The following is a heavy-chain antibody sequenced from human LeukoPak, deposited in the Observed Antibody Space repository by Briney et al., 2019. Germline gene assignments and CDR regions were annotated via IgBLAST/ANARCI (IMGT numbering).Heavy chain of an antibody. J-gene: IGHJ4*02. D-gene: IGHD6-19*01. Sequence: SETLSLTCTVSGGSISSYYWSWIWQPPGKGLEWIGYIYYSGSTNYNPSLKSRVTISVDTSKNQFSLKLSSVTAADTAVYYCARAYSSGWYERRYYFDYWGQGTLVTVSS. CDR1: GGSISSYY. CDR2: IYYSGST. CDR3: ARAYSSGWYERRYYFDY. V-gene: IGHV4-59*08.